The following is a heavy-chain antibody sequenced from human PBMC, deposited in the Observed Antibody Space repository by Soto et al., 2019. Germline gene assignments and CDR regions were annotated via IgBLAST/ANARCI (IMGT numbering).Heavy chain of an antibody. Sequence: GSLRLSCAASGFTFSSYAMSWVRQAPGKGLEWVSAISGSGVSTYYSDSVKGRFTISRDNSKNTLYLQMNSLRAEDTDVYYCAKKDCSSTSCYRVLSSSWFPNTNIAYWGQGTLVTVSS. D-gene: IGHD2-2*02. CDR3: AKKDCSSTSCYRVLSSSWFPNTNIAY. J-gene: IGHJ4*02. CDR1: GFTFSSYA. V-gene: IGHV3-23*01. CDR2: ISGSGVST.